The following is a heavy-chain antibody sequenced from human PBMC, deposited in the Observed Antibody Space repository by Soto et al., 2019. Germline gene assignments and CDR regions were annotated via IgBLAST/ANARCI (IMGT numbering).Heavy chain of an antibody. Sequence: PGGSLRLSCAASGFTFSSYGMHWFRQAPGKGLEWVAVIWYDGSNKYYADSVKGRFTISRDNSKNTLYLQMNSLRAEDTAVYYCARQGRLPPTRNFDSWGQGTLVTVSS. CDR1: GFTFSSYG. CDR3: ARQGRLPPTRNFDS. D-gene: IGHD4-17*01. J-gene: IGHJ5*01. CDR2: IWYDGSNK. V-gene: IGHV3-33*01.